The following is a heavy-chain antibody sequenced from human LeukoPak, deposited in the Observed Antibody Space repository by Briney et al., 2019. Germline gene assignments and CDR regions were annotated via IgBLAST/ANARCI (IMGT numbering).Heavy chain of an antibody. D-gene: IGHD3-22*01. CDR2: IKYGGSS. CDR1: GGSFSGYH. CDR3: ARTTYFYDTSGYYYGN. Sequence: SETLSLTCAVYGGSFSGYHWSWIRQPPGPGLEWIGEIKYGGSSNYNPSLKSRVNISVDTSKNQFSLKLSSVTAAGTAVYYCARTTYFYDTSGYYYGNWGQGTLVTVSS. V-gene: IGHV4-34*01. J-gene: IGHJ4*02.